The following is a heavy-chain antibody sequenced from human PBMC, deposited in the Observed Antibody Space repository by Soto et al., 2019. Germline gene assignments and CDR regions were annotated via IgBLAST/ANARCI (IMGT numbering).Heavy chain of an antibody. CDR3: AGDRDYGDYPPLYGMDV. CDR2: IYYSGST. J-gene: IGHJ6*02. CDR1: GGSISSGGYY. V-gene: IGHV4-31*03. Sequence: QVQLQESGPGLVKPSQTLSLTCTVSGGSISSGGYYWSWIRQHPGKGLEWIGYIYYSGSTYYNPSLKSRVTISVDTSKNQFSLKLSSVTAADTAVYYCAGDRDYGDYPPLYGMDVWGQGTTVTVSS. D-gene: IGHD4-17*01.